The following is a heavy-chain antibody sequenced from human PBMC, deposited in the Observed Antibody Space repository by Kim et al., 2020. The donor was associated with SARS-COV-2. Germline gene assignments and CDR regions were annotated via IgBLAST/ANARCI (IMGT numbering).Heavy chain of an antibody. CDR2: ISYDGSNK. V-gene: IGHV3-30*18. CDR1: GFTFSSYG. D-gene: IGHD3-3*01. CDR3: AKDGYDFWSGYYAGSGFDP. J-gene: IGHJ5*02. Sequence: GGSLRLSCAASGFTFSSYGMHWVRQAPGKGLEWVAVISYDGSNKYYADSVKGRFTISRDNSKNTLYLQMNSLRAEDTAVYYCAKDGYDFWSGYYAGSGFDPWGQGTLVTVSS.